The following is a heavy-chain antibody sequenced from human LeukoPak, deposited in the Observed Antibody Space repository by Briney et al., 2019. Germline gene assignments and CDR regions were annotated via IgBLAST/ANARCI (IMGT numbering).Heavy chain of an antibody. D-gene: IGHD6-6*01. CDR3: ARSITAPYHDAFDI. V-gene: IGHV4-59*08. CDR2: IYYSGST. CDR1: GGSISSYY. J-gene: IGHJ3*02. Sequence: SETLSLTCTVSGGSISSYYWSWIRQPPGKGLEWIGYIYYSGSTNYNPSLKSRVTISVDTSKNQFSLKLSSVTAADTAVYYCARSITAPYHDAFDIWGQGTMVTVSS.